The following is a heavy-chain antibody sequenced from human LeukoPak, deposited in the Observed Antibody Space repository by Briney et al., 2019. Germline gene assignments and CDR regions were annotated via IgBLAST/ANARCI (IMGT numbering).Heavy chain of an antibody. D-gene: IGHD3-22*01. J-gene: IGHJ5*02. CDR2: MKPNTGDT. CDR3: ARVHYYDTINPNLFDP. V-gene: IGHV1-8*01. Sequence: ASVKVSCKAAGYTFTSYDINWVRQATGQGLEWMGWMKPNTGDTGYAQKFQGRVTMTRNTSTGTAYMELSSLTSEDTAVYYCARVHYYDTINPNLFDPWGQGTLVTVSS. CDR1: GYTFTSYD.